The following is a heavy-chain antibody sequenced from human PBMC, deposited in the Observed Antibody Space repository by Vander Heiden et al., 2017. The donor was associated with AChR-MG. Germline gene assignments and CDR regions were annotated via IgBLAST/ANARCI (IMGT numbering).Heavy chain of an antibody. CDR2: FDPEDGET. V-gene: IGHV1-24*01. Sequence: QVQLVQSGAEVKKPGASVKVSCKVSGYTLTELSMHWVRQAPGKGLEWMGGFDPEDGETIYAKKFQGRVTMTEDTSTDTAYRELSSLRSEETAVYYCATQIQEVSRGTARTQFDYWGQGTLVTVSS. CDR1: GYTLTELS. CDR3: ATQIQEVSRGTARTQFDY. D-gene: IGHD2-21*02. J-gene: IGHJ4*02.